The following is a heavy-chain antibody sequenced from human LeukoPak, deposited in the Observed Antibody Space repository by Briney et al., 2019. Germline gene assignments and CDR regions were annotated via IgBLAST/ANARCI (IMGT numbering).Heavy chain of an antibody. J-gene: IGHJ4*02. Sequence: PGGSLRLPCVASGFIFIDYWMNWVRQVPGKGLEWVANINEDGSEQDYVDSVRGRFTISRDNAKNSLYLQMNSLRAEDTAVYYCASRESSMTRSHWGQGTLVTVSS. V-gene: IGHV3-7*01. CDR2: INEDGSEQ. D-gene: IGHD2/OR15-2a*01. CDR1: GFIFIDYW. CDR3: ASRESSMTRSH.